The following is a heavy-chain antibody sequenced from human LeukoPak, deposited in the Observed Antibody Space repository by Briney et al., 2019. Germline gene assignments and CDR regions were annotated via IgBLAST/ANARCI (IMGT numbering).Heavy chain of an antibody. V-gene: IGHV3-NL1*01. Sequence: PGGSLRLSCAASGITFSSYGMHWVRQAPGKGLERVSALTGGGGVTYYADSVRGRFTISRDNPKNTLYLQMDSLRVEDTALYFCARGTYCAAGGCYSTFDSWGQGTLVTVSP. CDR1: GITFSSYG. D-gene: IGHD2-21*02. CDR3: ARGTYCAAGGCYSTFDS. J-gene: IGHJ4*02. CDR2: LTGGGGVT.